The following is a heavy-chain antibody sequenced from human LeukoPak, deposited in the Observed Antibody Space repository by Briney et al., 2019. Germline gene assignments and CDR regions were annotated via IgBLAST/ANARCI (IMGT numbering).Heavy chain of an antibody. CDR2: IYTSGTS. J-gene: IGHJ4*02. V-gene: IGHV4-4*09. CDR1: GGSINSYY. CDR3: AGSLPAPKEFAY. Sequence: SETLSLTCTVSGGSINSYYWSWIRPPPGKGRGWIGYIYTSGTSNYTPSLKSRVTMSVDTSNNQCSLKLQSVTAADTAVYYCAGSLPAPKEFAYWGQGTLVTVSS.